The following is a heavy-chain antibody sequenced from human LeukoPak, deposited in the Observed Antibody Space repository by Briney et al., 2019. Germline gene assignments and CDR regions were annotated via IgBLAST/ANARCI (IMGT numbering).Heavy chain of an antibody. CDR2: ISYDGSNK. J-gene: IGHJ3*02. Sequence: GGSLRLSCAASGFTFSSYAMHWVRQAPGKGLEWVAVISYDGSNKYYADSVKGRFTISRDNSKNTLYLQMNSLRAEDTAVYYCASWTYDSSGYYPDAFDIWGQGTMVTVSS. CDR3: ASWTYDSSGYYPDAFDI. V-gene: IGHV3-30-3*01. CDR1: GFTFSSYA. D-gene: IGHD3-22*01.